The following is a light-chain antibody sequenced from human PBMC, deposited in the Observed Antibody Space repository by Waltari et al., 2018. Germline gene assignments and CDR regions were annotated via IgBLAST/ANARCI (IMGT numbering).Light chain of an antibody. Sequence: QSVLTQPPSASGTPGQRVTLSCSGSSSHIGRNTVNWYQQLPGTAPKLLIYSNNQRPSGVSDRFSGSKSGTSASLAISGLQSEDEADYYCAAWDDSLNGVVFGGGTKLTVL. CDR2: SNN. J-gene: IGLJ2*01. CDR3: AAWDDSLNGVV. CDR1: SSHIGRNT. V-gene: IGLV1-44*01.